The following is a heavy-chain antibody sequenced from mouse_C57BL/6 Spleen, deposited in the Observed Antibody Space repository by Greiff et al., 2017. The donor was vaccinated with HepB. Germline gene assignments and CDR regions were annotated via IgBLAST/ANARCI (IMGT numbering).Heavy chain of an antibody. Sequence: VQLQQSGAELVRPGASVKLSCKASGYTFTDYYINWVKQRPGQGLEWIARIYPGSGNTYYNEKFNGKATLTAEKSSSTAYMQLSSLTSEDAAVYFCARGYYGRSHWYCDVWGTGTTVTVSS. D-gene: IGHD1-1*01. V-gene: IGHV1-76*01. J-gene: IGHJ1*03. CDR3: ARGYYGRSHWYCDV. CDR1: GYTFTDYY. CDR2: IYPGSGNT.